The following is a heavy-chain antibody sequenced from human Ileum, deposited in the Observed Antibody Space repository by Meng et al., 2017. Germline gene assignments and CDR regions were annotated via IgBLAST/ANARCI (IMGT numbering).Heavy chain of an antibody. J-gene: IGHJ4*02. CDR3: ASSTSGPELNY. Sequence: HLQLQESGSGLVTSSQTLSRTCTVSGGSISSSAYSWTWIRQPPGKGLEWIGYIYQVGSTNYNPSLKSRVTILVDTSKNQFSLKLTSVTAADTAVYYCASSTSGPELNYWGQGTLVTVSS. D-gene: IGHD2/OR15-2a*01. CDR1: GGSISSSAYS. V-gene: IGHV4-30-2*01. CDR2: IYQVGST.